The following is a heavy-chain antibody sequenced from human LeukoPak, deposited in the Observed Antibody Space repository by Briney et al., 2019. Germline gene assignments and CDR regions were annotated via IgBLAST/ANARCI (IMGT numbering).Heavy chain of an antibody. CDR2: ISYDGSNK. CDR1: GFTFSSIS. V-gene: IGHV3-30*05. Sequence: GGSLRLSCEASGFTFSSISMNWVRQAPGKGLEWVAVISYDGSNKYYADSVKGRFTISRDNSKNTLYLQMNSLRAEDTAVYYCASEVLRFLEQGDYWGQGTLVTVSS. J-gene: IGHJ4*02. D-gene: IGHD3-3*01. CDR3: ASEVLRFLEQGDY.